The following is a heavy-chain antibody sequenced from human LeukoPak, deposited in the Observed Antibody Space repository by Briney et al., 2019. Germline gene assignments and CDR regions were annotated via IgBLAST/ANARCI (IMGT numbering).Heavy chain of an antibody. V-gene: IGHV4-34*01. Sequence: SETLSLTCTVSGGSISGYYWSWIRQPPGKGLEWIGEINHSGSTNYNPSLKSRVTISVDTSKNQFSLKLSSVTAADTAVYYCARGNDFWSGYRWFDPWGQGTLVTVSS. CDR3: ARGNDFWSGYRWFDP. CDR2: INHSGST. CDR1: GGSISGYY. J-gene: IGHJ5*02. D-gene: IGHD3-3*01.